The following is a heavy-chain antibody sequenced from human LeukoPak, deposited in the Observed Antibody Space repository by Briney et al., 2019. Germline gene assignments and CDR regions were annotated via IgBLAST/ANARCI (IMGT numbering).Heavy chain of an antibody. CDR2: IKQDGSDK. J-gene: IGHJ4*02. Sequence: GGSLRLSCAASGFTLSSYWMSWVRQAPGKGLEWVANIKQDGSDKYYVDSVEGRFTISRDNAKALLYLQINSLRAEDTAVYYCAREPSGDYFDYWGQGTLVTVSS. D-gene: IGHD4-17*01. CDR3: AREPSGDYFDY. CDR1: GFTLSSYW. V-gene: IGHV3-7*03.